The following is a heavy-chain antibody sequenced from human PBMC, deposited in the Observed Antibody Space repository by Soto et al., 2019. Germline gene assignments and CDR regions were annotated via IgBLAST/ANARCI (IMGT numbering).Heavy chain of an antibody. CDR3: ARVGYSYGYNFDY. CDR1: GGSISSGNYY. Sequence: SETLSLTCTVSGGSISSGNYYWSWVRQPPGKGLEWIGYIYYSGSTYYNQSLKSRVTMSVDTSKNQFSLKLSSVTAADTAVYYCARVGYSYGYNFDYWGQGTLVTVS. J-gene: IGHJ4*02. D-gene: IGHD5-18*01. V-gene: IGHV4-30-4*08. CDR2: IYYSGST.